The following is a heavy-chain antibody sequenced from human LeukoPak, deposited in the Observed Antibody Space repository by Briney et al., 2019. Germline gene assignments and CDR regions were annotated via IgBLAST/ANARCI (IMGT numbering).Heavy chain of an antibody. J-gene: IGHJ6*03. V-gene: IGHV1-18*01. Sequence: ASVKVPCKASGGTFSSYAISWVRQAPGQGLEWMGWISAYNGNTNYAQKLQGRVTMTTDTSTSTAYTELRSLRSDDTAVYYCARGGAGSSYHYYYYMDVWGKGTTVTVSS. CDR3: ARGGAGSSYHYYYYMDV. CDR2: ISAYNGNT. CDR1: GGTFSSYA. D-gene: IGHD6-13*01.